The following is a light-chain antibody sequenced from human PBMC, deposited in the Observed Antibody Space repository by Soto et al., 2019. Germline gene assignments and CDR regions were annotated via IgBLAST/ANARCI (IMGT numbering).Light chain of an antibody. CDR3: QQYNSYWT. CDR1: QSISSW. J-gene: IGKJ1*01. Sequence: DIQMTQSPSTLSASVGDRVTITCRASQSISSWLAWYQQKPGKAPKLLIYKASSSESGVPSRFSGSGSGTEFTLTISSLHADDWATYYCQQYNSYWTFGQGTKVEIK. V-gene: IGKV1-5*03. CDR2: KAS.